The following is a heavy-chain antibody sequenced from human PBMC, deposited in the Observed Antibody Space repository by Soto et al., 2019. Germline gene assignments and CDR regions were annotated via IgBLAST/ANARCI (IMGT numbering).Heavy chain of an antibody. D-gene: IGHD5-12*01. CDR3: ARARGYSSNWYDD. CDR1: GGSISSYH. Sequence: SETLSLTCTVSGGSISSYHWSWIRQPAGTGLEWIGRIYTSGSTNYNPSLKSRVTMSVDTSKNLFSLKLSSVSAADTAVYYCARARGYSSNWYDDWGQLTLVTFPS. V-gene: IGHV4-4*07. J-gene: IGHJ5*02. CDR2: IYTSGST.